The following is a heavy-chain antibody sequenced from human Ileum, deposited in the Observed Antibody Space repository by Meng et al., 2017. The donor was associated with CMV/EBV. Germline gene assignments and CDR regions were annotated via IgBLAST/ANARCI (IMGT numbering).Heavy chain of an antibody. D-gene: IGHD6-25*01. CDR3: ARGAGADH. CDR1: GYIFTNYP. V-gene: IGHV1-3*04. Sequence: MTLSCKASGYIFTNYPIHWVRQTPGQGLEWMGWIITGNGTTKYSQRFQHRLTITRDTSANTVYMEVTSLTSEDTATYYCARGAGADHWGQGTLVTVSS. CDR2: IITGNGTT. J-gene: IGHJ4*02.